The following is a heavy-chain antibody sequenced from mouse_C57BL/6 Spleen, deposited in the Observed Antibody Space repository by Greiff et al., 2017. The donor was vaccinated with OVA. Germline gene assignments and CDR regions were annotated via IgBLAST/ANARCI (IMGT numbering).Heavy chain of an antibody. Sequence: EVQVVESGPELVKPGASVKISCKASGYSFTDYNMNWVKQSNGKSLEWIGVINPNYGTTSYNQKFKGKATLTVDQSSSTAYMQLNSLTSEDSAVYYRARSEYYGRSGYWYFDVWGTGTTVTVAS. D-gene: IGHD1-1*01. CDR3: ARSEYYGRSGYWYFDV. CDR2: INPNYGTT. CDR1: GYSFTDYN. V-gene: IGHV1-39*01. J-gene: IGHJ1*03.